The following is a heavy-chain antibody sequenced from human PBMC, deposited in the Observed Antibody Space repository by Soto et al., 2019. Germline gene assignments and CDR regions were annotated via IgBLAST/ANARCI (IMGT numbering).Heavy chain of an antibody. CDR1: GFTFSSYA. CDR3: ARDPLLSSGWYKLIHYGMDV. CDR2: ISYDGSNK. D-gene: IGHD6-19*01. Sequence: GGSLRLSCAASGFTFSSYAMHWVRQAPGKGLEWVAVISYDGSNKYYADSVKGRFTISRDNSKNTLYLQMNSLRAEDTAVYYCARDPLLSSGWYKLIHYGMDVWGQGTTVTVSS. J-gene: IGHJ6*02. V-gene: IGHV3-30-3*01.